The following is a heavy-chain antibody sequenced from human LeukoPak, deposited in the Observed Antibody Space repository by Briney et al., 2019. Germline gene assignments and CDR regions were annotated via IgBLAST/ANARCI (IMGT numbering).Heavy chain of an antibody. Sequence: ASVKVSCKASGYTFTSYGITWVRQAPGQGLEWMGWISAYNGNTNYAQKLQGRVTMTTDTSTSTAYMEVRSLRSDDTAVYYCARDGRSGDTKALVYWGQGTLVTVSS. J-gene: IGHJ4*02. CDR1: GYTFTSYG. CDR3: ARDGRSGDTKALVY. V-gene: IGHV1-18*01. D-gene: IGHD4-17*01. CDR2: ISAYNGNT.